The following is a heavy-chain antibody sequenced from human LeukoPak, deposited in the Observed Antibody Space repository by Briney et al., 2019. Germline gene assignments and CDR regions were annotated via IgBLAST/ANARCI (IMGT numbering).Heavy chain of an antibody. D-gene: IGHD3-10*01. CDR3: ARDAFGDFSY. CDR1: GLSFGSYW. CDR2: IRKDGGDI. J-gene: IGHJ4*02. V-gene: IGHV3-7*01. Sequence: GGSLRLSCVASGLSFGSYWMDWVRQAPGKGLEWVAKIRKDGGDIHYVDSVKGRFTISRDNAKNSVYLQMHSLRAEDTAMYYCARDAFGDFSYWGQGILVTVSS.